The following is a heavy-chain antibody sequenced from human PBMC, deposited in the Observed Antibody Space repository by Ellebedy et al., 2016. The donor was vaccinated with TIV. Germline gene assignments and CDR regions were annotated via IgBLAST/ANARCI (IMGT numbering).Heavy chain of an antibody. CDR3: ARDLIAAAGSAFDI. Sequence: ASVKVSXKASRYTFTSYYMHWVRQPPGQGLEWMGIINPSGGSTSYAQKFQGRVTMTRDTSTSTVYMELSSLRSEDTAVYYCARDLIAAAGSAFDIWGQGTMVTVSS. J-gene: IGHJ3*02. CDR1: RYTFTSYY. D-gene: IGHD6-13*01. V-gene: IGHV1-46*01. CDR2: INPSGGST.